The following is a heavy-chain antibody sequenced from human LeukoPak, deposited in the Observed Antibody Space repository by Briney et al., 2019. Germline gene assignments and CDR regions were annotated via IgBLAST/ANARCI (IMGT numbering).Heavy chain of an antibody. V-gene: IGHV3-23*01. CDR1: GFTFSYYA. Sequence: GGSLRLSCAASGFTFSYYAMSWVRQAPGKGLEWVSTISGSDYYTYYADSVKGRFTISRDNSKNTLYLQMNSLRAEDTAVYYCARNGVLMVRGRVDYYYYYMDVWGKGTTVTVSS. J-gene: IGHJ6*03. CDR2: ISGSDYYT. CDR3: ARNGVLMVRGRVDYYYYYMDV. D-gene: IGHD5-18*01.